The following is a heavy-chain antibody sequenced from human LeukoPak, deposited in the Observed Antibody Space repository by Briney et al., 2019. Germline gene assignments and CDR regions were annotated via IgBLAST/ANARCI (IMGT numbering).Heavy chain of an antibody. CDR1: GFTLSNYW. J-gene: IGHJ3*02. V-gene: IGHV3-7*05. CDR3: ARDPSSDAFDI. Sequence: GGSLRLSCAGAGFTLSNYWMTWVSQAPGKGLEWVANIKEDGSEKYYVDSVKGRFTISRDNAKNSLYLQMNSLRAEDTAVYYCARDPSSDAFDIWGQGTMVTVSS. CDR2: IKEDGSEK.